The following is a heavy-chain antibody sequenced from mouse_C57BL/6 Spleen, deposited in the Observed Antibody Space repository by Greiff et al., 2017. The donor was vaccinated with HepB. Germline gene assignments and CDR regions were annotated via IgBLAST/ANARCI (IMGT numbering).Heavy chain of an antibody. Sequence: QVQLKQPGAELVKPGASVKLSCKASGYTFTSYWMHWVKQRPGQGLEWIGMIHPNSGSTNYNEKFKSKATLTVDKSSSTAYMQLSSLTSEDSAVYYCAHSNWAFDYWGQGTTLTVSS. D-gene: IGHD2-5*01. CDR1: GYTFTSYW. V-gene: IGHV1-64*01. CDR2: IHPNSGST. J-gene: IGHJ2*01. CDR3: AHSNWAFDY.